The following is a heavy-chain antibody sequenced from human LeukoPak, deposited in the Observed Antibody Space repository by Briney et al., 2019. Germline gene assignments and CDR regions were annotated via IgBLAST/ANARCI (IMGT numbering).Heavy chain of an antibody. J-gene: IGHJ3*02. CDR1: GFTFSSYA. Sequence: PGGSLRLSCAASGFTFSSYAMSWVRQAPGKGLEWVSAISGSGGSTYYADSVKGRFTISRDNSKNTLYLQMNSLRAEDTAVYYCAKAWEMYDSSGYYPYDAFDIWGQGTMVTVSS. CDR3: AKAWEMYDSSGYYPYDAFDI. V-gene: IGHV3-23*01. CDR2: ISGSGGST. D-gene: IGHD3-22*01.